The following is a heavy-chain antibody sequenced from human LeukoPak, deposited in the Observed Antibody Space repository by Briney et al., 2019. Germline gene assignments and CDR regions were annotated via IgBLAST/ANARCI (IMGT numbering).Heavy chain of an antibody. CDR3: ARHVQDLGIKV. J-gene: IGHJ6*02. V-gene: IGHV4-34*01. CDR1: GGSFIDYY. Sequence: PSETLSLTCAVHGGSFIDYYWSWIRQPPGKGLEWIGSIYRRGSTSYNPSLKSRVTVSEDMSKNHFSLRLSSVTAADTAVYYCARHVQDLGIKVWGQGTTVTVSS. CDR2: IYRRGST.